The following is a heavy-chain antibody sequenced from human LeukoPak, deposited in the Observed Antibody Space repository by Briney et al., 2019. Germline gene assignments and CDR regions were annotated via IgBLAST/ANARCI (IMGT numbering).Heavy chain of an antibody. CDR1: GFPVNSHY. J-gene: IGHJ4*02. Sequence: GGSLRLPQAASGFPVNSHYKSWVRQAPGKGVGWVSVIYSGGSTYYADSVKGRFTISRDNSKNTLYLQMNSLRAEDTAVYYCARVGSQATFDYWGQGTLVTVSS. V-gene: IGHV3-53*01. CDR3: ARVGSQATFDY. CDR2: IYSGGST. D-gene: IGHD1-26*01.